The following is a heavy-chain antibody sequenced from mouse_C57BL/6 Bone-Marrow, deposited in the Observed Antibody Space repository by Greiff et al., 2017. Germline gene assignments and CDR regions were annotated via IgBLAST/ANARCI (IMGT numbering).Heavy chain of an antibody. J-gene: IGHJ3*01. CDR2: IYPRSGNT. Sequence: VQLQQSGAELARPGASVKLSCKASGYTFTSYGISWVKQRPGQGLEWIGEIYPRSGNTYYNEKFKGKATLTADKSSSTAYMELRSLTSEDSAVYFCARAPYYYGSSWCAYWGQGTLVTVSA. CDR1: GYTFTSYG. D-gene: IGHD1-1*01. V-gene: IGHV1-81*01. CDR3: ARAPYYYGSSWCAY.